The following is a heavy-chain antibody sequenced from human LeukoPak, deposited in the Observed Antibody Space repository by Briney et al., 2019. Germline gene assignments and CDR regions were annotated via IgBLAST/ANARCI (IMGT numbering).Heavy chain of an antibody. CDR3: ARWVVAATEYYYYGIDV. D-gene: IGHD2-15*01. CDR1: GGSFSGYY. V-gene: IGHV4-34*01. CDR2: INHSGST. Sequence: SETLSLTCAVYGGSFSGYYWSWVRQPPGKGLEWIGEINHSGSTNYNPSLKSRVTISVDTSKNQFSLKLSSATAADTAVYYCARWVVAATEYYYYGIDVWGQGTTVTVSS. J-gene: IGHJ6*02.